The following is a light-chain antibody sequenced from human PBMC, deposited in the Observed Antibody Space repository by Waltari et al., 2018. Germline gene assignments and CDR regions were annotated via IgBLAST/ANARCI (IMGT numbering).Light chain of an antibody. CDR2: FGS. J-gene: IGKJ2*01. CDR1: ESVGTV. V-gene: IGKV3D-15*01. Sequence: DIVMTSSPVTMSVSPVEGVTLSCTASESVGTVVSWYRHKPGQPPRLRIYFGSTRATGVPARISGSGSGTDFSLTISSLESEDFAFYYCQQSRQWPRRTFGQGTKLE. CDR3: QQSRQWPRRT.